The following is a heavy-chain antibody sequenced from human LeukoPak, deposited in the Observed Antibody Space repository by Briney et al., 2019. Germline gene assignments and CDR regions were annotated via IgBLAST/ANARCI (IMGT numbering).Heavy chain of an antibody. CDR3: ARDPPVGVVPAAQDY. D-gene: IGHD2-2*01. V-gene: IGHV3-23*01. CDR1: GFTFSSYA. Sequence: GGSLRLSCAASGFTFSSYAMSWVRQAPGKGLEWVSAISGSGGSTYYADSVKGRFTISRDNSKNTLYLQMNSLRAEDTAVYYCARDPPVGVVPAAQDYWGQGTLVTVSS. J-gene: IGHJ4*02. CDR2: ISGSGGST.